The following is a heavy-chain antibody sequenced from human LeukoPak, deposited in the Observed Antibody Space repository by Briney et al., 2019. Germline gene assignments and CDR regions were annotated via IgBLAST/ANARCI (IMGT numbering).Heavy chain of an antibody. Sequence: EASVKVSCKASGYTFTSYATHWVRQAPGQRLEWMGWINAGNGNTKYSQKFQGRVTITRDTSASTAYMELSSLRSEDTAVYYCARGYSYGLFDYWGQGTLVTVSS. CDR2: INAGNGNT. J-gene: IGHJ4*02. CDR1: GYTFTSYA. V-gene: IGHV1-3*01. D-gene: IGHD5-18*01. CDR3: ARGYSYGLFDY.